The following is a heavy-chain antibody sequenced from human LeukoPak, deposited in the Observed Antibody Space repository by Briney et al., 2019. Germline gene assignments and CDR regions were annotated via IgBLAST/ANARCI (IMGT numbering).Heavy chain of an antibody. J-gene: IGHJ4*02. CDR3: VAEEYGTGSYYKSAF. V-gene: IGHV4-39*01. Sequence: SETLSLTCTLSSGSTGSDALYWGSIRHPAGNGLEWHGSVHYTGSYSGSTNYNPSLESRVTVSTDRSKTLCSLKLTSVTAADTAVYYCVAEEYGTGSYYKSAFWGKGALVTVSS. CDR1: SGSTGSDALY. CDR2: VHYTGSYSGST. D-gene: IGHD3-10*01.